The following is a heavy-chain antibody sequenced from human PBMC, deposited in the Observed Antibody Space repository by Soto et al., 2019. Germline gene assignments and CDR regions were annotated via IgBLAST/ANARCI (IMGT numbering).Heavy chain of an antibody. CDR2: ISYDGSNK. D-gene: IGHD5-12*01. CDR3: AKDVRQMATIGRFDY. J-gene: IGHJ4*02. V-gene: IGHV3-30*18. CDR1: GFTFSSYG. Sequence: QVQLVESGGGVVQPGRSLRLSCAASGFTFSSYGMHWVRQAPGKGLEWVAVISYDGSNKYYADSVKGRFTISRDNSKNTLYLQMNSLRAEDTAVYYCAKDVRQMATIGRFDYWGQGTLVTVSS.